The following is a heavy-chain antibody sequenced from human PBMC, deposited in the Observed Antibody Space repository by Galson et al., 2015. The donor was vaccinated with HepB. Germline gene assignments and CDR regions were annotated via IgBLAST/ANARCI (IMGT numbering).Heavy chain of an antibody. CDR1: GYNFFTSA. Sequence: SVKVSCKASGYNFFTSAMQWARQAPGQRLEWMGWINAGNGNTRYSQKFQGRVTITRDTSASTVYLELSSLRSEDTAVYYCANSIRNYFDYWGQGTLVTVSS. D-gene: IGHD2-15*01. CDR2: INAGNGNT. J-gene: IGHJ4*02. V-gene: IGHV1-3*01. CDR3: ANSIRNYFDY.